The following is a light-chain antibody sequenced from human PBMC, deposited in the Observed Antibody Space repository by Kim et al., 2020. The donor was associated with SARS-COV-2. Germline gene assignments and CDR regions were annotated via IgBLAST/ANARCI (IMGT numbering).Light chain of an antibody. V-gene: IGLV3-19*01. CDR2: GKN. Sequence: LGQTDSVNCQGHRHSTFYASGYQQKPGQAPVLVIYGKNNRTSGIPDRFSGSSSGNTDSLTITGAQAEDEADYYCNSRASSGNHLVFGGGTKLTVL. J-gene: IGLJ3*02. CDR3: NSRASSGNHLV. CDR1: RHSTFY.